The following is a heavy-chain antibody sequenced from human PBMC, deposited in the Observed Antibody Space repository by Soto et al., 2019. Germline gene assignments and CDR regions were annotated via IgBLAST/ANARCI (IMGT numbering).Heavy chain of an antibody. Sequence: GASVKVSCKASGYTFTGYYMHWVRQAPGQGLEWMGWINPNSGGTNYAQMFQGSVTMTRDTSISTAYMELSRLRSDDTAAYYCARGRYNWNEYAMDVWGQGTTVTVSS. CDR3: ARGRYNWNEYAMDV. J-gene: IGHJ6*02. CDR2: INPNSGGT. V-gene: IGHV1-2*02. CDR1: GYTFTGYY. D-gene: IGHD1-20*01.